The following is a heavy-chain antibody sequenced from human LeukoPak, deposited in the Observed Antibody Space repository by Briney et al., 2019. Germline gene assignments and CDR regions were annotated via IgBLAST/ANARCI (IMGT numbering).Heavy chain of an antibody. Sequence: PGGSLRLSCAASGFTFSNYVMGWVRQAPGKGLEWVSGVGGSGRYPHSADSVKGRFNISRDNSKNTLYLQMNSLRVEDTALYYCAKGGLSRNDAFDIWGQGTMVTASS. D-gene: IGHD3-10*01. J-gene: IGHJ3*02. V-gene: IGHV3-23*01. CDR2: VGGSGRYP. CDR1: GFTFSNYV. CDR3: AKGGLSRNDAFDI.